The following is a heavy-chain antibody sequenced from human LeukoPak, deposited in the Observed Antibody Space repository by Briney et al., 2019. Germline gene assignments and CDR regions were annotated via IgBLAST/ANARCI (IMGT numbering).Heavy chain of an antibody. V-gene: IGHV4-59*01. CDR3: ASLSGIAAAGVP. D-gene: IGHD6-13*01. Sequence: SETLSLTCTVSGGSISSYYWSWIRQPPGKGLEWIGYIYYSGSTNYNPSLKSRVTISVDTSKNQFSLKLSSVTAADTAVHYCASLSGIAAAGVPWGQGTLVTVSS. CDR2: IYYSGST. CDR1: GGSISSYY. J-gene: IGHJ5*02.